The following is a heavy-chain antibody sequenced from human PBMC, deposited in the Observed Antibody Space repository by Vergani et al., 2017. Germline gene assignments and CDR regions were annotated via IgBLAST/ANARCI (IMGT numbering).Heavy chain of an antibody. CDR1: GGSISGVSYY. D-gene: IGHD2-8*02. CDR3: ARTGGRVGMDV. CDR2: IYTSGST. V-gene: IGHV4-61*02. J-gene: IGHJ6*02. Sequence: QVQLRESGPGLVKPSQSLSLTCTVSGGSISGVSYYWSWIRQPAGKGLEWIGRIYTSGSTNYNPSLKSRVTISVDTSKNQFSLKLSSVTAADTAVYYCARTGGRVGMDVWGQGTTVTVSS.